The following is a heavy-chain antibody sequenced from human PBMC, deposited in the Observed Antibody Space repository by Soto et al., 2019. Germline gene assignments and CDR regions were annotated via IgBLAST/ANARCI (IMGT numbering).Heavy chain of an antibody. CDR3: ASYRDYDSGGLAS. D-gene: IGHD3-22*01. J-gene: IGHJ4*02. CDR1: GDSINTNSYF. Sequence: SETLSLTCSVSGDSINTNSYFWTWIRQPPGKGLQWIGSMHYGGSTYYNPSLKSRATISGDTSRNQFSLRLSSVTAADTAVYYCASYRDYDSGGLASWGQGTLVT. CDR2: MHYGGST. V-gene: IGHV4-39*01.